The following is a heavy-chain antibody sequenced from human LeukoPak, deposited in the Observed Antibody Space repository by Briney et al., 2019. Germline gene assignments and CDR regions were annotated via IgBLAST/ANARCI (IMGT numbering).Heavy chain of an antibody. CDR2: FSSSSSYI. V-gene: IGHV3-21*01. Sequence: GGSLRLSCAASGFTFSSYSMNWVRQAPGKGLECVSSFSSSSSYIYYADSVKGRFTISRDNAKNSLYLQMNSLRAEDTAVYYCARDRLVAIRFLVCGPHDYWGQGTLVTVSS. J-gene: IGHJ4*02. D-gene: IGHD3-3*01. CDR1: GFTFSSYS. CDR3: ARDRLVAIRFLVCGPHDY.